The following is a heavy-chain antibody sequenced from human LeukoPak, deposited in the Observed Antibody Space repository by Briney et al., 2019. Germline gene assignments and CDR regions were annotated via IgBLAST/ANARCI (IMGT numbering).Heavy chain of an antibody. CDR2: INPNSGGT. J-gene: IGHJ4*02. D-gene: IGHD3-22*01. CDR3: AKSVGSPRGWLLREDY. CDR1: GYTFTGYY. Sequence: ASVKVSCKASGYTFTGYYMHWVRQAPGQGLEWMGWINPNSGGTNYAQKFQGRVTMTRDTSISTAYMELSRLRSDDTAVYYCAKSVGSPRGWLLREDYWGQGTLVTVSS. V-gene: IGHV1-2*02.